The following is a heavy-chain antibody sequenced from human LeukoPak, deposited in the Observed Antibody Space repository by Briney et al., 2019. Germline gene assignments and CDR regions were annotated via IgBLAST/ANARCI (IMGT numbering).Heavy chain of an antibody. D-gene: IGHD3-10*01. J-gene: IGHJ6*02. CDR1: GFTISSNG. Sequence: GGSLRLSCAASGFTISSNGMHWVRQAPGKGLEWVAFIRYDGSNKYYADSVKGRFTISRDNSKNTLYLQMNSLRAEDTAVYYCAKAPSITMVRGVISYYYGMDVWGQGTTVTVSS. CDR2: IRYDGSNK. V-gene: IGHV3-30*02. CDR3: AKAPSITMVRGVISYYYGMDV.